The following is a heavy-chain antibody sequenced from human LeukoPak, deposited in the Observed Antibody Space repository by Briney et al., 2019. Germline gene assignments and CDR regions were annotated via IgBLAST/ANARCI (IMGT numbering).Heavy chain of an antibody. Sequence: ASVKVSCKASGYTFTSYDINWVRQASGQGLEWMGWMNPNSGNTGYAQKFQGRVTMTRNTSRSTAYMELSSLRSEDTAVDYCASFFGTDAFDIWGQGTMVTVSS. CDR1: GYTFTSYD. D-gene: IGHD3-3*01. CDR3: ASFFGTDAFDI. V-gene: IGHV1-8*01. CDR2: MNPNSGNT. J-gene: IGHJ3*02.